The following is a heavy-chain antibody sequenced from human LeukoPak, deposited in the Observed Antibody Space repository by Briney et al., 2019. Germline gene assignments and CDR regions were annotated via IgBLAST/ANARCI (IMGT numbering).Heavy chain of an antibody. CDR1: GFIVSSNY. CDR3: ARAADGSSGRFDY. D-gene: IGHD6-19*01. Sequence: GGSLRLSCAASGFIVSSNYMSWVRQAPGKGLEWVSVIYSGGSTYYADSVKGRFTISRHNSQNTLYLQMNRLKSEDTAVYYCARAADGSSGRFDYWGQGTLVTVSS. V-gene: IGHV3-53*04. CDR2: IYSGGST. J-gene: IGHJ4*02.